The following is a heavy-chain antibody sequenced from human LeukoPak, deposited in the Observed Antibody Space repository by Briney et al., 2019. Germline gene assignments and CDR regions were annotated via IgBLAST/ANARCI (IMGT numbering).Heavy chain of an antibody. CDR1: GYSFTRYW. V-gene: IGHV5-51*01. CDR3: ASLGDSSGYQFDY. D-gene: IGHD3-22*01. CDR2: IYPGDSDT. Sequence: GESLKISCKGSGYSFTRYWIGWVRQMPGKGLEWMGIIYPGDSDTRYSPSFQGQVTISADKSISTAYLQWSSLKASDTAMYYCASLGDSSGYQFDYWGQGTLVTVSS. J-gene: IGHJ4*02.